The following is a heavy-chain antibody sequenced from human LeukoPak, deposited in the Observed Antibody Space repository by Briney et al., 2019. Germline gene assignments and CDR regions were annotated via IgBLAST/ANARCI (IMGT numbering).Heavy chain of an antibody. V-gene: IGHV6-1*01. CDR2: TYYRSKWYN. Sequence: SQTLSLTCAISGDSVSSNSAAWNWIRQSPSRGLEWLGRTYYRSKWYNDYAVSVKSRITINPDTSKDQFSLQLNSVTPEDTAVYYCARDPGDCSSTSCYLGPDYYYGMDVWGQGTTVTVSS. J-gene: IGHJ6*02. CDR3: ARDPGDCSSTSCYLGPDYYYGMDV. CDR1: GDSVSSNSAA. D-gene: IGHD2-2*01.